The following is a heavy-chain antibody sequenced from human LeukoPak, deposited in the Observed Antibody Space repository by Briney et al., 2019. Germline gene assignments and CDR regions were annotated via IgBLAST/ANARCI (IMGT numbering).Heavy chain of an antibody. Sequence: PGGSLRLSCAASGFTFTSFPMSWVRRAPGMGLEYLSLIGADGVTTYYADSVKGRFTISRDNSNNTLYLQMNSLRAGDTAVYYCAKTWFGDLEIRFDPWGQGTLVTVSS. J-gene: IGHJ5*02. CDR1: GFTFTSFP. CDR2: IGADGVTT. D-gene: IGHD3-10*01. V-gene: IGHV3-23*01. CDR3: AKTWFGDLEIRFDP.